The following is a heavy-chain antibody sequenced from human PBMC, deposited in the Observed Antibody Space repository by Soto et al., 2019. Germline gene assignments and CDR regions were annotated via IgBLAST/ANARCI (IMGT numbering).Heavy chain of an antibody. Sequence: PGGSLRLSCAASGFTFSSYWMHWVRRAPGKGLVWVSRINSDGSSTSYADSVKGRFTISRDNAKNTLYLQMNSLRAEDTAVYYCARFYCSSTSCYPPYRMDVWGQGTTVTVSS. CDR3: ARFYCSSTSCYPPYRMDV. D-gene: IGHD2-2*01. CDR1: GFTFSSYW. CDR2: INSDGSST. V-gene: IGHV3-74*01. J-gene: IGHJ6*02.